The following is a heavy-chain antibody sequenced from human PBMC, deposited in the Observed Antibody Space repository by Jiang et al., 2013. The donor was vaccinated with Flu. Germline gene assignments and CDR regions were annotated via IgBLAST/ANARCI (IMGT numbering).Heavy chain of an antibody. CDR1: GITFRSYG. V-gene: IGHV3-30*02. Sequence: RLSCAASGITFRSYGMYWVRQAPGKGLEWVAFISYDGSNKYYGDSVKGRFTISRDNSKNTLYLQMNSLRPEDTAVYYCAKDWGYSSSHPVWLDPWGQGTLVTVSS. D-gene: IGHD2-15*01. CDR2: ISYDGSNK. J-gene: IGHJ5*02. CDR3: AKDWGYSSSHPVWLDP.